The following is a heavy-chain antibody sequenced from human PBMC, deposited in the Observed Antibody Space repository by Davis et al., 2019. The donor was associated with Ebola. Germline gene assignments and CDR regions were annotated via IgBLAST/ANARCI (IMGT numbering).Heavy chain of an antibody. CDR2: INPITGGT. D-gene: IGHD3-22*01. Sequence: ASVHLSCKASGYRFTSYYMHWVRQAPGQGLEWMGIINPITGGTSYAQNFQVRVNMTRDTSTSTVYMELSSLRSEDTAVYYCAREGGRYYDSSGYVFDIWGQGTMVKVSS. CDR3: AREGGRYYDSSGYVFDI. J-gene: IGHJ3*02. V-gene: IGHV1-46*01. CDR1: GYRFTSYY.